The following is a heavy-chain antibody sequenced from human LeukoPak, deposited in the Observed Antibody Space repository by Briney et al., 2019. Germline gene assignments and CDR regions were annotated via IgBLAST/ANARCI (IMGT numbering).Heavy chain of an antibody. D-gene: IGHD3-22*01. CDR2: ISVHNGNT. V-gene: IGHV1-18*01. Sequence: ASVEVSCKASGYTLTNYGISWVRQAPGQGLEWMGWISVHNGNTNYAQRLQGRVTLTTDTSTSTAYMELRSLTSDDTAVYYCAREKNYYDSSDPKYYFDYWGQGTLVTVSS. CDR3: AREKNYYDSSDPKYYFDY. CDR1: GYTLTNYG. J-gene: IGHJ4*02.